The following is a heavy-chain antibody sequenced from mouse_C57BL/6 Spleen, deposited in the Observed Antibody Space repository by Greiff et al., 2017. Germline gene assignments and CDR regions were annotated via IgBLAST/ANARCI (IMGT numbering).Heavy chain of an antibody. V-gene: IGHV1-59*01. J-gene: IGHJ1*03. CDR3: ARSLYGSSYWYFDV. D-gene: IGHD1-1*01. Sequence: QVQLKQPGAELVRPGTSVKLSCKASGYTFTSYWMHWVKQRPGQGLEWIGVIDPSDSYTNYNQKFKGKATLTVDTSSSTAYMQLSSLTSEDSAVYYCARSLYGSSYWYFDVWGTGTTVTVSS. CDR1: GYTFTSYW. CDR2: IDPSDSYT.